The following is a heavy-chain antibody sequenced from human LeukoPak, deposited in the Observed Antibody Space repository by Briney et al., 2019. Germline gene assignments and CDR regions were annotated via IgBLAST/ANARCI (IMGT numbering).Heavy chain of an antibody. CDR1: GFIFSSYS. CDR3: ARVQRGEMATFDY. J-gene: IGHJ4*02. V-gene: IGHV3-21*01. CDR2: ISSTSTYI. Sequence: GGSLRLSCAASGFIFSSYSMNWVRHAPGKGLEWVSSISSTSTYIHYADSLKGRFTISRDNARNSLYLQINSLRVEDRAVYYCARVQRGEMATFDYWGQGTLVTVSS. D-gene: IGHD5-24*01.